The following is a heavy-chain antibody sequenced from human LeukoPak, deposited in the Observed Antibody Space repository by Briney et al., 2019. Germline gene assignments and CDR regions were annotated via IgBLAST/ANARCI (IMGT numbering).Heavy chain of an antibody. CDR2: IRGGSDFI. CDR1: GFTFRDYS. D-gene: IGHD2-2*01. CDR3: ARDHAGIVLPAAVGAH. V-gene: IGHV3-21*01. J-gene: IGHJ4*02. Sequence: GESLKISCAASGFTFRDYSMTWVRQAPGKGLEWVSSIRGGSDFIYHAASVKGRFTVSRDNAKNSLYLQMNSLRAEDTAVYYCARDHAGIVLPAAVGAHWGQGTLVTVSS.